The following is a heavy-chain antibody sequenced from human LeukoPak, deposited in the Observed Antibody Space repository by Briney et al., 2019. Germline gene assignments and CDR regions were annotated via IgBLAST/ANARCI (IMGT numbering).Heavy chain of an antibody. CDR2: ISAYNGNT. V-gene: IGHV1-18*01. J-gene: IGHJ4*02. CDR3: ARAGITMVRGVIITKYYFDY. Sequence: ASVKVSCKASGYTFTSYGISWARQAPGQGLEWMGWISAYNGNTNYAQKLQGRVTMTTDTSTSTAYMELRSLRSDDTAVYYCARAGITMVRGVIITKYYFDYWGQGTLVTVSS. CDR1: GYTFTSYG. D-gene: IGHD3-10*01.